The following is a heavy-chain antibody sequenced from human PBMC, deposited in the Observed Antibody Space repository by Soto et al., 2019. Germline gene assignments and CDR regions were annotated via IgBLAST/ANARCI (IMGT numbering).Heavy chain of an antibody. CDR3: ARDRPGSSGWYGNWFDP. D-gene: IGHD6-19*01. CDR1: GGSISSYY. CDR2: IYYSGST. Sequence: SSETLSLTCTVSGGSISSYYWSWIRQPPGKGLEWIGYIYYSGSTNYNPSLKSRVTISVDTSKNQFSLKLSSVTAADTAVYYCARDRPGSSGWYGNWFDPWGQGTLVTVSS. V-gene: IGHV4-59*01. J-gene: IGHJ5*02.